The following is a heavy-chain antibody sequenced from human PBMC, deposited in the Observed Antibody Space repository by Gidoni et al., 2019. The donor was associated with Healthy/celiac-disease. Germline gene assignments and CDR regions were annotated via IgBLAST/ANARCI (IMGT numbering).Heavy chain of an antibody. CDR3: AGANVDTAMVAGMDV. J-gene: IGHJ6*02. Sequence: QVQLVQSGAEVKKPGPSGRAPCTPSGGTFGSSTISWVRQAPGQGLEWMGRIIPILGIANYAQKFQGRVTITADKSTSTAYMELSSLRSEDTAVYYCAGANVDTAMVAGMDVWGQGTTVTVSS. D-gene: IGHD5-18*01. V-gene: IGHV1-69*02. CDR1: GGTFGSST. CDR2: IIPILGIA.